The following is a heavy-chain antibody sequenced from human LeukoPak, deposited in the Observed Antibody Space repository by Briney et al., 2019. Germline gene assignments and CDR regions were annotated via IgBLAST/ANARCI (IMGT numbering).Heavy chain of an antibody. D-gene: IGHD3-10*01. V-gene: IGHV4-31*03. Sequence: SQTLSLTCTVSGGSISSGGYYWIWIRQHPGKGLEWIGYIYYSGSTYYNPSLKSRVTISVDTSKNQFSLKLSSVTAADTAVYYCARAPGLYYYGPGEVYWGKETLVTVPS. CDR1: GGSISSGGYY. CDR2: IYYSGST. J-gene: IGHJ4*02. CDR3: ARAPGLYYYGPGEVY.